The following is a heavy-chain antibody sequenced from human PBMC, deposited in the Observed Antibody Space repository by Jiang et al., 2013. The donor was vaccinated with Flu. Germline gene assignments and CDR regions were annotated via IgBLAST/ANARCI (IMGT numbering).Heavy chain of an antibody. CDR2: ISYDGSNK. V-gene: IGHV3-30*18. CDR3: AKDRRIVVPAAMDYYYGMDV. J-gene: IGHJ6*02. Sequence: GGGVVQPGRSLRLSCAASGFTFSSYGMHWVRQAPGKGLEWVAVISYDGSNKYYADSVKGRFTISRDNSKNTLYLQMNSLRAEDTAVYYCAKDRRIVVPAAMDYYYGMDVWGQGTTVTVSS. CDR1: GFTFSSYG. D-gene: IGHD2-2*01.